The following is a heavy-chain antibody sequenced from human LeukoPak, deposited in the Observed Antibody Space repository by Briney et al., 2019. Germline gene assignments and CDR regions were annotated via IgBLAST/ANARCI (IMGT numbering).Heavy chain of an antibody. V-gene: IGHV4-59*01. Sequence: TPSETLSLTCTVSGGSISSYYWSWIRQPRGKGLEWIGYIYYSGSTNYNPSLKSRVTISVDTSKNQFSLKLSSVTAADTAVYYCARGLSIGSSWYAVDYWGQGTLVTVSS. CDR1: GGSISSYY. J-gene: IGHJ4*02. CDR2: IYYSGST. CDR3: ARGLSIGSSWYAVDY. D-gene: IGHD6-13*01.